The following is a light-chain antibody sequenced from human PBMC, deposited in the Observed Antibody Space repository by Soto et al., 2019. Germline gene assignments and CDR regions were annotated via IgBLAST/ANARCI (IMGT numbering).Light chain of an antibody. J-gene: IGKJ4*01. CDR2: RAS. V-gene: IGKV3-15*01. CDR3: QQYNDWPLT. Sequence: EKVMTQSPAALSVSPGERATLSCRASQSVNSNLAWYQQKAGQAPRLLLYRASTRATGIPARFSGSASGTEFTLTISSLQSEDSAVYYCQQYNDWPLTFGGGTKVEIK. CDR1: QSVNSN.